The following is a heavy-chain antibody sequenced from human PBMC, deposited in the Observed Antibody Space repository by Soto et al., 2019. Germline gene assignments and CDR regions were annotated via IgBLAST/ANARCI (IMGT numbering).Heavy chain of an antibody. CDR2: IIPIFGTA. D-gene: IGHD3-9*01. CDR3: ARGGRVGLTGYYGVYGMDV. Sequence: QVQLVQSGAEVKKPGSSVKVSCKASGGTFSSYAISWVRQAPGQGLEWMGGIIPIFGTANYAQKFQGRVTITADVPTRTAYMELSSLRSEDTAVYYCARGGRVGLTGYYGVYGMDVWGQGTTVTVSS. CDR1: GGTFSSYA. V-gene: IGHV1-69*01. J-gene: IGHJ6*02.